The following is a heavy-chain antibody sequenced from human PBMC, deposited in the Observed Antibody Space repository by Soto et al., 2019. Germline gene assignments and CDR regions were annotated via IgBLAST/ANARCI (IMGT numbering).Heavy chain of an antibody. D-gene: IGHD1-7*01. Sequence: GGSLRLSCTASGFTFSNFGMHWVRQAPGKGLEWVAFIWYDGKNKFYADSVKGRFSISRDQSKNTLYLQMNSLRAEDTAMYFCARDYGELYFEYWGQGT. V-gene: IGHV3-33*01. CDR2: IWYDGKNK. J-gene: IGHJ4*02. CDR3: ARDYGELYFEY. CDR1: GFTFSNFG.